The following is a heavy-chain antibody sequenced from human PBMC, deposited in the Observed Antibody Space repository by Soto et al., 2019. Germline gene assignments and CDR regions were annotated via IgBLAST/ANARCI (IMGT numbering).Heavy chain of an antibody. J-gene: IGHJ3*02. CDR1: GGSISSSNW. V-gene: IGHV4-4*02. D-gene: IGHD3-22*01. CDR3: ARVYYDSSGYYYVPYAFDI. Sequence: PSETLSLTCAVSGGSISSSNWWSWVRQPPGKGLEWIGEIYHSGSTNYNPSLKSRVTISVDKSKNQFSLKLSSVTAADTAVYYSARVYYDSSGYYYVPYAFDIWGPGTMVTV. CDR2: IYHSGST.